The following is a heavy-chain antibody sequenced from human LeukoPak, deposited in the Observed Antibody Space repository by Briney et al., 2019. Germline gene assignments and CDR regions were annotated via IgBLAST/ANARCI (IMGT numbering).Heavy chain of an antibody. CDR2: INHSGST. Sequence: SETLSLTCAVYGGSFSGYYWSWIRQPPGKGLEWIGEINHSGSTNYNPSLKSRVTISVDTSKNQFSLKLSSVTAADTAVYYCASSHKYSSSWYLAENWFDPWGQGTLVTVSS. CDR3: ASSHKYSSSWYLAENWFDP. D-gene: IGHD6-13*01. J-gene: IGHJ5*02. V-gene: IGHV4-34*01. CDR1: GGSFSGYY.